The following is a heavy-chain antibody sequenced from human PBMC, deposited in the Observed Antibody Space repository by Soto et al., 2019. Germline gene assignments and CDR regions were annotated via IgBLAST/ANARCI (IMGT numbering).Heavy chain of an antibody. J-gene: IGHJ4*02. V-gene: IGHV4-59*01. D-gene: IGHD6-6*01. CDR1: GGSISSYY. CDR2: IYYSGST. CDR3: ARCTGSSTYYFDY. Sequence: PSETLSLTCTVSGGSISSYYWSWIRQPPGKGLEWIGYIYYSGSTNYNPSLKSRVTISVDTSKNQFSLKLSSVTAADTAVYYCARCTGSSTYYFDYWGQGALVTVSS.